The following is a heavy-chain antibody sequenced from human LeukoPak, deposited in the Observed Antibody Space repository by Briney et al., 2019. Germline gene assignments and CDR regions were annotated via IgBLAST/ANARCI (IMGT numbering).Heavy chain of an antibody. D-gene: IGHD3-22*01. CDR3: ARDRVIVGPSDAFDI. V-gene: IGHV1-2*02. CDR2: INPNSGGT. CDR1: GYTFGGYY. Sequence: ASVKVSCKTSGYTFGGYYMNWVRQAPGQGLEWMGWINPNSGGTNSAQKFQGRVTMTRDTSISTAYMELSRLRSDDTAVYYCARDRVIVGPSDAFDIWGQGTMVTVSS. J-gene: IGHJ3*02.